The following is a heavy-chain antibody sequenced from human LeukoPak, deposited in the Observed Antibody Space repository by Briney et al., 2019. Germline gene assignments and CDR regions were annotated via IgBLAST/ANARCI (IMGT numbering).Heavy chain of an antibody. CDR1: GFTFSSYA. D-gene: IGHD4-23*01. J-gene: IGHJ6*03. V-gene: IGHV3-30-3*01. Sequence: GGSLRLSCAASGFTFSSYAMHWVRQAPGKGLEWVAVISYDGSNKYYADSVKGRFTISRDNSKNTLYLQMNSLRAEDTAVYYCARGDGGNPDYYYYYMDVWGKGTTVTVSS. CDR3: ARGDGGNPDYYYYYMDV. CDR2: ISYDGSNK.